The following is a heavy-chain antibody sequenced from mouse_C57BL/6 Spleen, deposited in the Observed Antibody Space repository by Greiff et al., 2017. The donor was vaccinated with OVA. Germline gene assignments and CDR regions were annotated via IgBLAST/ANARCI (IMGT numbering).Heavy chain of an antibody. J-gene: IGHJ3*01. Sequence: VQLQQSGAELMKPGASVKLSCKATGYTFTGYWIEWVKQRPGHGLEWIGELLPGRGSTNYNEKFKGKATFTADTSSNTAYMQLSSLTTEDSAIYYCASITTVVATPFAYWGQGTLVTVSA. V-gene: IGHV1-9*01. CDR3: ASITTVVATPFAY. D-gene: IGHD1-1*01. CDR1: GYTFTGYW. CDR2: LLPGRGST.